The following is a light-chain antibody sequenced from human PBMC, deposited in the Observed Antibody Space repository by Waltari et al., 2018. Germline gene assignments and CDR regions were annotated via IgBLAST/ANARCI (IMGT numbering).Light chain of an antibody. V-gene: IGKV1-9*01. CDR3: QQLNSYPLS. Sequence: IQLTQSPSSLSASVGDRVTITCRASQGISSYLAWYQQKPGKAPELLIYAASTLQSGVPSRFSGSGSGTVFTLTISSLQPDDFATYYCQQLNSYPLSFGPGTKVDVK. J-gene: IGKJ3*01. CDR2: AAS. CDR1: QGISSY.